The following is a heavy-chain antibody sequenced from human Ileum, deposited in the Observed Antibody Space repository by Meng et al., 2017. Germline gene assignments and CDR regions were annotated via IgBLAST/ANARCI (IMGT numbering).Heavy chain of an antibody. D-gene: IGHD1-1*01. V-gene: IGHV1-2*02. Sequence: SVNVSCKASVYTFTDYYIHWVRQAPGQGLEWMGWMNPYSGATNFAQKSQGRVTMTRDTSFSTAYMELSSLRSDDTAVYYCATGTTGTTWPYSHVMDVWGQGTTVTVSS. J-gene: IGHJ6*02. CDR3: ATGTTGTTWPYSHVMDV. CDR1: VYTFTDYY. CDR2: MNPYSGAT.